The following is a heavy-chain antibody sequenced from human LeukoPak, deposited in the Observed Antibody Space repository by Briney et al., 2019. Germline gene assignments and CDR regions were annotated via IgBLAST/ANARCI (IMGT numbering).Heavy chain of an antibody. CDR2: MNSDGTVT. CDR3: ARYVVASACFDS. J-gene: IGHJ4*02. V-gene: IGHV3-74*01. D-gene: IGHD2-21*01. CDR1: GFTLSGYW. Sequence: PGGSLRLSXAASGFTLSGYWMHWVRQAPGEGLVWVSRMNSDGTVTTYADSVRGRFTISRDNAKNTLYLQMSSLRAEDTAVYYCARYVVASACFDSWGQGTPVTVSS.